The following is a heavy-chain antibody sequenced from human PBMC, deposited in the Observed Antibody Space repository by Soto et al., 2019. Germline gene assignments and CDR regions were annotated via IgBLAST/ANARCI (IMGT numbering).Heavy chain of an antibody. V-gene: IGHV5-51*01. Sequence: GESLKISCKGSGYSFTSYWIGWVRQMPGKGLEWMGIIYPGDSDTRYSPSFQGQVAFSADKSISTAYLQWSGLKASDTAIYYCARRLSTGWFFDFWGQGTLVTVSS. CDR3: ARRLSTGWFFDF. CDR1: GYSFTSYW. J-gene: IGHJ4*02. D-gene: IGHD6-19*01. CDR2: IYPGDSDT.